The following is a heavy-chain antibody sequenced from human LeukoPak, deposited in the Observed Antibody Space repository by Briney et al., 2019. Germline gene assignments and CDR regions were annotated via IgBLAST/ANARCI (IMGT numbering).Heavy chain of an antibody. CDR1: GGSISSSSYY. V-gene: IGHV4-39*07. CDR3: ARADSSGYVSSDC. D-gene: IGHD3-22*01. Sequence: SETLSLTCTVSGGSISSSSYYWGWIRQPPGKGLEWIGSIYYSGSTYYNPSLKSRVTISVDTSKNQFSLKLSSVTAADTAVYYCARADSSGYVSSDCWGQGTLVTVSS. J-gene: IGHJ4*02. CDR2: IYYSGST.